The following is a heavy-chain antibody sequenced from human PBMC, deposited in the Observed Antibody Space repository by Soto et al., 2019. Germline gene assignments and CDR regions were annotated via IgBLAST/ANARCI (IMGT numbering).Heavy chain of an antibody. D-gene: IGHD3-22*01. V-gene: IGHV5-51*01. CDR2: TFPGDSET. CDR1: GYSFTSYL. CDR3: ARGDSSGLAEY. Sequence: PGESLKISCKAYGYSFTSYLIVWVRQMPAKGLEWIEITFPGDSETRYSPSFQGQVSFSADNSITTAYLQWSSLKDSDTAMYFCARGDSSGLAEYWGQGTPVNVSS. J-gene: IGHJ4*02.